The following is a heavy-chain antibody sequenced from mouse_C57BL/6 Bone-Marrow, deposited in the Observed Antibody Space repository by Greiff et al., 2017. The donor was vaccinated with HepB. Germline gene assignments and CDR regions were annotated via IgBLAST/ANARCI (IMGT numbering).Heavy chain of an antibody. Sequence: EVKVVESVAELVRPGASVKLSCTASGFNIKNTYMHWVKQRPEQGLEWIGRIDPANGNTKYAPKFQGKATITADTSSNTAYLQLSSLTSEDTAIYYCARDYYGSSYVGYWGQGTTLTVSS. CDR2: IDPANGNT. CDR1: GFNIKNTY. V-gene: IGHV14-3*01. J-gene: IGHJ2*01. D-gene: IGHD1-1*01. CDR3: ARDYYGSSYVGY.